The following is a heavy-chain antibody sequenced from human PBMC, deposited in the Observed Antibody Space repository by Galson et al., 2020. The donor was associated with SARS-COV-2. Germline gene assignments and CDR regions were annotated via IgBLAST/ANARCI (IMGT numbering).Heavy chain of an antibody. Sequence: SVKVSCKASGGTFSSYAISWVRQAPGQGLEWMGGIIPIFGTANYAQKFQGRVTITADESTSKAYMELSRLRSEDTAVYYCARDDAYDRSGRPDDYWGQGTLVTVSS. CDR1: GGTFSSYA. CDR3: ARDDAYDRSGRPDDY. V-gene: IGHV1-69*13. D-gene: IGHD3-22*01. CDR2: IIPIFGTA. J-gene: IGHJ4*02.